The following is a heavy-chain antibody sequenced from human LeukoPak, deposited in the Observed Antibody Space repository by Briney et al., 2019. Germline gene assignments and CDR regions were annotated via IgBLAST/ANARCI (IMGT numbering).Heavy chain of an antibody. J-gene: IGHJ6*03. CDR2: ISGSGGST. Sequence: PGGSLRLSCAASGFIFSSYAMSWVRQAPGKGLEWVSTISGSGGSTYYADSVKGRFTISRDNSKNTVYLQMNSLRAEDTAVYYCAKAIGYSYGSYYYMDVWGKGTTVTVSS. V-gene: IGHV3-23*01. CDR3: AKAIGYSYGSYYYMDV. D-gene: IGHD5-18*01. CDR1: GFIFSSYA.